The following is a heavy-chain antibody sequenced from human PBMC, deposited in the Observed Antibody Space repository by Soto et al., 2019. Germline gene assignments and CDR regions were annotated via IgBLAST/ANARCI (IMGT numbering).Heavy chain of an antibody. CDR3: AMSEWLLSETSPYYYYGMDV. J-gene: IGHJ6*02. Sequence: SETLSLTCTVSGGSISSSSYYWGWIRQPPGKGLEWIGSIYYSGSTYYNPSLKSRVTISVDTSKNQFSLKLSSVTAADTAVYYCAMSEWLLSETSPYYYYGMDVWGQGTTVTVSS. D-gene: IGHD3-3*01. V-gene: IGHV4-39*01. CDR1: GGSISSSSYY. CDR2: IYYSGST.